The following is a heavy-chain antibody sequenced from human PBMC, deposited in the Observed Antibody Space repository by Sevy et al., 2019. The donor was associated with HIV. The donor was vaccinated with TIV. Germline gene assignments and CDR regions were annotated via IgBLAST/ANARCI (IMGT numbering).Heavy chain of an antibody. J-gene: IGHJ5*02. V-gene: IGHV3-64D*06. D-gene: IGHD3-9*01. CDR1: GFTFSNFA. CDR2: LSSDNAVRK. CDR3: VKDRVETILWSKGDWFDP. Sequence: GGSLRLSCSASGFTFSNFAMHWVRQAPGKGLEYVSGLSSDNAVRKYYADSVNGRFTISRDNSKNTLYLQMSSLRTEDTAVYYCVKDRVETILWSKGDWFDPWGQGTLVTVSS.